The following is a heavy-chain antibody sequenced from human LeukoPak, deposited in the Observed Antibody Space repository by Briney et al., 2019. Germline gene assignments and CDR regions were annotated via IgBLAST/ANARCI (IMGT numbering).Heavy chain of an antibody. J-gene: IGHJ4*02. CDR3: ARIEDRGAAFDS. D-gene: IGHD3-22*01. CDR2: SNIDGRTT. Sequence: GGSLRLSCAASGFTFSTYWMHWVRQAPGEGLVWVSRSNIDGRTTSYADSVKGRFTISRDNAKNMLYLQMNSLRAEDPAVYYCARIEDRGAAFDSWGQGTLVTVSS. CDR1: GFTFSTYW. V-gene: IGHV3-74*01.